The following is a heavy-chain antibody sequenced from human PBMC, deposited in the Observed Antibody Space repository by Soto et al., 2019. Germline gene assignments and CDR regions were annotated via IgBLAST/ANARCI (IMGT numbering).Heavy chain of an antibody. CDR1: GYRFTNYW. Sequence: GESLKISCKGSGYRFTNYWIGWVRQMPGKGLEWMGIIYPGDSDTRYSPSFQGQVTISADKSINTAYLQRSSLMASDTAMYYCAGDYCSATTYHECEYWGQGTLVTVSS. D-gene: IGHD2-15*01. V-gene: IGHV5-51*01. CDR2: IYPGDSDT. CDR3: AGDYCSATTYHECEY. J-gene: IGHJ4*02.